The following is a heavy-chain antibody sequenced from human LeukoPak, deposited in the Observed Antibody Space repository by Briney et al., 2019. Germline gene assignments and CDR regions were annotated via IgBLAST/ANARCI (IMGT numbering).Heavy chain of an antibody. CDR3: AELGITMIGGV. J-gene: IGHJ6*04. D-gene: IGHD3-10*02. CDR2: ISSSGSTI. CDR1: GFSFSNYA. V-gene: IGHV3-48*03. Sequence: PGGSLRLSCAASGFSFSNYAMSWVRQAPGEGLGWVSYISSSGSTIYYADSVKGRFTISRDNAKNSLYLQMNSLRAEDTAVYYCAELGITMIGGVWGKGTTVTISS.